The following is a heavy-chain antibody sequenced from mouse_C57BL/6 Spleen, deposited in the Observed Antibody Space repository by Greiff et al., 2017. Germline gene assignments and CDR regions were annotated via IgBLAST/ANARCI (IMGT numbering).Heavy chain of an antibody. J-gene: IGHJ4*01. V-gene: IGHV1-69*01. CDR2: IDPSDSYT. Sequence: QVQLQQPGAELVMPGASVKLSCKASGYTFTSYWMHWVKQRPGQGLEWIGEIDPSDSYTNYNQKFKGKSTLTVDKSSSTAYMQLSSLTSEDSAVYYGAVNYGYAMDYWGQGTSVTVSS. CDR1: GYTFTSYW. D-gene: IGHD2-4*01. CDR3: AVNYGYAMDY.